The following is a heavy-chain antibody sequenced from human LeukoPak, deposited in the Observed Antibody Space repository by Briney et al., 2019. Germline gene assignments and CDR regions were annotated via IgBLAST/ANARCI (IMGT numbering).Heavy chain of an antibody. Sequence: SETLSLTCAVYGGSFSGYYWSWIRQPPGKGLEWIGEINHSGSTNYNPSLKSRVTISVDTSKNQFSLKLSSVTAADTAVYYCARYSSSWYLSWFDPWGQGTLVTGSS. D-gene: IGHD6-13*01. CDR2: INHSGST. CDR1: GGSFSGYY. J-gene: IGHJ5*02. CDR3: ARYSSSWYLSWFDP. V-gene: IGHV4-34*01.